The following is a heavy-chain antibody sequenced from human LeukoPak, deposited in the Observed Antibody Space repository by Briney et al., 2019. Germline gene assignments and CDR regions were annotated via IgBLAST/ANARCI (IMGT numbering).Heavy chain of an antibody. J-gene: IGHJ4*02. Sequence: GGSLRLSCAASGFTFSSYSMNWVRQAPGKGLEYVSYISSGSGTIYYADSVKGRFTISRDNAKNSLYLQMNSLRAEDTAVYYCARDKPQGIAAAGPRGGLVYWGQGTLVTVSS. V-gene: IGHV3-48*01. CDR2: ISSGSGTI. D-gene: IGHD6-13*01. CDR3: ARDKPQGIAAAGPRGGLVY. CDR1: GFTFSSYS.